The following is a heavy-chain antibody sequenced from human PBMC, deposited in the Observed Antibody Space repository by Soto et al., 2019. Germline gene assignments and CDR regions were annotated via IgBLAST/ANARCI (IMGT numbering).Heavy chain of an antibody. CDR1: GYTFTYYW. D-gene: IGHD1-26*01. V-gene: IGHV5-51*01. CDR2: TYPFDSDT. J-gene: IGHJ4*01. Sequence: GESLKISCEGSGYTFTYYWIGWVRQMPGKGLEWMGVTYPFDSDTRYSPSFQGRVTISAVQSTNTAYLELSRLQASDTAIYYCGRNYGGATTGIDYWGQGTVVKVS. CDR3: GRNYGGATTGIDY.